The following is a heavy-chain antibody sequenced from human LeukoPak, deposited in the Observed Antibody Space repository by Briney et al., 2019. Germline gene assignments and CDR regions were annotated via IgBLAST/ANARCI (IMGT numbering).Heavy chain of an antibody. D-gene: IGHD3-10*01. V-gene: IGHV5-51*01. CDR3: ARPNGSGSPAFDY. CDR2: IYPGDSDT. J-gene: IGHJ4*02. Sequence: GESLQISCKGSGYSFTSYWIGWVRQMPGKGLEWMGIIYPGDSDTRYSPSFQGQVTISADKSISTAYLRWSSLKASDTAMYYCARPNGSGSPAFDYWGQGALVTVSS. CDR1: GYSFTSYW.